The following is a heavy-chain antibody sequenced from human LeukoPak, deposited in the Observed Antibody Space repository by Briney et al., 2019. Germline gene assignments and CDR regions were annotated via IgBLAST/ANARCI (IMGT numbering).Heavy chain of an antibody. CDR2: IRYDGSNK. CDR1: GFTFSSYG. CDR3: AKDRSIGTYYTFDH. V-gene: IGHV3-30*02. D-gene: IGHD1-26*01. J-gene: IGHJ4*02. Sequence: PGGSLRLSCAASGFTFSSYGTHWVRQAPGKGLEWVAFIRYDGSNKYYADSAKGRFTVSGDNSKNTLYLQMSSLTAADTAVYYCAKDRSIGTYYTFDHWGQGTLVTVSS.